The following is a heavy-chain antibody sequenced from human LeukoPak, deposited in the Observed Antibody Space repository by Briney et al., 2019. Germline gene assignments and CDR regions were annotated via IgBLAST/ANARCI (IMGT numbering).Heavy chain of an antibody. CDR3: ARHIKGYSSSWYWFDP. Sequence: PSETLSLTGTVSGGSISSGSYYWGWIRQPPGKGLEGMGGIYYSGSTYYNPSLKSRVTISVDTSKNQFSLKLSSVTAADTAVYYCARHIKGYSSSWYWFDPWGQGTLVTVSS. CDR2: IYYSGST. CDR1: GGSISSGSYY. J-gene: IGHJ5*02. V-gene: IGHV4-39*01. D-gene: IGHD6-13*01.